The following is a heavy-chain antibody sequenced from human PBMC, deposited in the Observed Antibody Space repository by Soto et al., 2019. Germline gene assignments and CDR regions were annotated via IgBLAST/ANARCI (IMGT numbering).Heavy chain of an antibody. CDR1: GFTLSTNY. D-gene: IGHD6-13*01. CDR3: ARFKGGYYFDY. CDR2: IKIGGGT. V-gene: IGHV3-66*01. Sequence: EVQVVESGGGLVQPGGSLRLSCAASGFTLSTNYMSWVRQAPGKGLEWVSNIKIGGGTYYAESVKGRLTISRDSSKNTLYLQMNSLRAEDTAVYYCARFKGGYYFDYWGQGALVTVSS. J-gene: IGHJ4*02.